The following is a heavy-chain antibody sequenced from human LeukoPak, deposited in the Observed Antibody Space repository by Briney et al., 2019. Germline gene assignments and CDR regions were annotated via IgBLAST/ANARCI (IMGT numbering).Heavy chain of an antibody. CDR1: GGSVSRNSDY. CDR3: ARKNYYYYYMDV. J-gene: IGHJ6*03. V-gene: IGHV4-39*07. Sequence: PSETLSLTCTVSGGSVSRNSDYWGWIRQPPGKGLEWIGSIYYGGSTYYNPSLKSRVTISVDRSKNQFSLKLSSVTAADTAVYYCARKNYYYYYMDVWGKGTTVTVSS. CDR2: IYYGGST.